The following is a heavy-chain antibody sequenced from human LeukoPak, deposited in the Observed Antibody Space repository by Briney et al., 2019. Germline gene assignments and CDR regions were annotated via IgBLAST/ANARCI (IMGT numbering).Heavy chain of an antibody. CDR1: GGTFSSDI. Sequence: GASVKVSCKTSGGTFSSDIISWVRQAPGQGLEWMGWISAYNGNTNYAQKLQGRVTMTTDTSTSTAYMELRSLRSDDTAVYYCARAAPYCSGGSCYSNYWGQGTLVTVSS. D-gene: IGHD2-15*01. V-gene: IGHV1-18*01. CDR2: ISAYNGNT. J-gene: IGHJ4*02. CDR3: ARAAPYCSGGSCYSNY.